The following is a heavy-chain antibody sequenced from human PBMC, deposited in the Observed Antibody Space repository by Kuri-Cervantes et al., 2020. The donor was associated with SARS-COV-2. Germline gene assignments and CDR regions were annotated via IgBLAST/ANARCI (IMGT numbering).Heavy chain of an antibody. D-gene: IGHD1-1*01. CDR3: VTDLTANNWDPDAFDA. CDR2: YHPDDGET. CDR1: GYTLSELS. V-gene: IGHV1-24*01. J-gene: IGHJ3*01. Sequence: GESLKISCKVSGYTLSELSIHWVRQPPGQGLEWMGGYHPDDGETFYAQKFQGRVTMTEDTSTDTAYMELSSLESEDTAVYYCVTDLTANNWDPDAFDAWGQGTMVTVSS.